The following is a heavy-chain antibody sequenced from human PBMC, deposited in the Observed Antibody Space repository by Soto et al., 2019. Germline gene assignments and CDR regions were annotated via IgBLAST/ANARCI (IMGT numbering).Heavy chain of an antibody. CDR3: ARENKIFGAAAYGMDV. V-gene: IGHV1-69*13. J-gene: IGHJ6*02. CDR1: GGTFSSYA. D-gene: IGHD3-3*01. CDR2: IIPIFGTA. Sequence: SVKVSCKASGGTFSSYAISWVRQAPGQGLEWMGGIIPIFGTANYAQKFQGRVTITADESTSTAYMELSSLRSEETAVYYCARENKIFGAAAYGMDVWGQGTTVTVSS.